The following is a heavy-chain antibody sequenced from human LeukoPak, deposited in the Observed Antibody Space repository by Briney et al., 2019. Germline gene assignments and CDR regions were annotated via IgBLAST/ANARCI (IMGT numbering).Heavy chain of an antibody. CDR3: ARDKGYSGSYYIN. J-gene: IGHJ4*02. CDR2: IYSGGST. D-gene: IGHD1-26*01. V-gene: IGHV3-53*01. Sequence: GGSLRLSCAASGFTVSSNYMSWVRQAPGKGLEWVSVIYSGGSTYYADSVKGRFTISRDNSKNTLYLQMNSLRAGDTAVYYCARDKGYSGSYYINWGQGTLVTVSS. CDR1: GFTVSSNY.